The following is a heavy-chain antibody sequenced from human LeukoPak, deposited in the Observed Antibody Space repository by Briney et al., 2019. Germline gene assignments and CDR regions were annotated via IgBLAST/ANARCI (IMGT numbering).Heavy chain of an antibody. V-gene: IGHV3-9*01. Sequence: GGSLRLSCAASGFTFDDYAMHWVRQAPGKGLEWVSGISWNSGSIGYADSVKGRFTISGDNAKNSLYLQMNSLRAEDTALYYCAKGENYDILTARLDYWGQGTLVTVSS. D-gene: IGHD3-9*01. CDR1: GFTFDDYA. CDR2: ISWNSGSI. J-gene: IGHJ4*02. CDR3: AKGENYDILTARLDY.